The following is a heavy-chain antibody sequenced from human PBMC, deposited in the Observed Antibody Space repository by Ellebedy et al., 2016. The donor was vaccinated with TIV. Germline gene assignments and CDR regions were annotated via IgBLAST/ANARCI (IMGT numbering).Heavy chain of an antibody. CDR3: ARSHSSSWYYPWLDP. D-gene: IGHD6-13*01. J-gene: IGHJ5*02. CDR2: MFYIGST. Sequence: SETLSLXXTVSGGTISTTVYSLGWFRQPPWMGLAWIGTMFYIGSTYYNPSLKRRLTISVDASKNQFSLKLSSVTAADTAVYYCARSHSSSWYYPWLDPWGQGTLVIVSS. CDR1: GGTISTTVYS. V-gene: IGHV4-39*01.